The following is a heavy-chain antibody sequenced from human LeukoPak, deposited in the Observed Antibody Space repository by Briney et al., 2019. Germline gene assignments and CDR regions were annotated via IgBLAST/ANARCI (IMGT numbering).Heavy chain of an antibody. D-gene: IGHD3-9*01. V-gene: IGHV1-69*13. Sequence: GASVKVSCKASGGTFSSYAISWVRQAPGQGLEWMGGIIPIFGTANYAQKFQGRVTITADESTSTAYMELSSLRSEDTAVYYCARDKVSRDYDILTGYPPQTYVNWFDPWGQGTLVTVSS. CDR3: ARDKVSRDYDILTGYPPQTYVNWFDP. CDR1: GGTFSSYA. J-gene: IGHJ5*02. CDR2: IIPIFGTA.